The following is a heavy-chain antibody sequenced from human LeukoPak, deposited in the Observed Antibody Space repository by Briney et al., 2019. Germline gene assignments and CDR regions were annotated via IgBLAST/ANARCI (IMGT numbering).Heavy chain of an antibody. CDR3: AKWGDTNSWFYYGMDV. CDR1: GLSFRTYA. V-gene: IGHV3-23*01. D-gene: IGHD6-13*01. J-gene: IGHJ6*02. CDR2: ISGTGDST. Sequence: GGSLRLSCAASGLSFRTYAMSWLRQAPGRGLEWVSDISGTGDSTFYADSVKGRFTISRDNSKYMVYLQMDSLRVDDTAVYYCAKWGDTNSWFYYGMDVWGQGSTVTVSS.